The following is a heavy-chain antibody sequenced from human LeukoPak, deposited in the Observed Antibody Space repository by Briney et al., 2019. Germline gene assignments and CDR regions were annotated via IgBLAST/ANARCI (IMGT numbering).Heavy chain of an antibody. Sequence: GEPLKISCKCSGFSFTSYWIGWVRQIPGKGLEWLGIIYPGDSATRYSPSFQGQVTISADKYITTAYLQWSSLKASDTAMYYCAASTSGWRGDYWGQGTLVIVSS. V-gene: IGHV5-51*01. CDR3: AASTSGWRGDY. CDR2: IYPGDSAT. CDR1: GFSFTSYW. J-gene: IGHJ4*02. D-gene: IGHD6-19*01.